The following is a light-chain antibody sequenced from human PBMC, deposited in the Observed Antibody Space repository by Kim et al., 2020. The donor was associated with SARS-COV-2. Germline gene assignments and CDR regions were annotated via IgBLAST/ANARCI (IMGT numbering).Light chain of an antibody. Sequence: LSPGKRVTLSCRASQTISRYLAWFQQKPGQPPRLLISDSSNRATGIPARFSGSGSGTDFTLTISSLEPEDFAVYYCQQRSNWPWTFGQGTKVDIK. CDR2: DSS. CDR3: QQRSNWPWT. CDR1: QTISRY. V-gene: IGKV3-11*01. J-gene: IGKJ1*01.